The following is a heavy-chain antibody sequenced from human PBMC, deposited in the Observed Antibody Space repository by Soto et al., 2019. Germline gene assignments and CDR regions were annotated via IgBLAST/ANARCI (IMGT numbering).Heavy chain of an antibody. CDR1: GFTFSSYW. Sequence: GGSLRLSCAASGFTFSSYWMHWVRQAPGKGLVWVSRINSDGSSTSYADSVKGRFTISRDNAKNTLYLQMNSRRAEDTAVYYCARDGPLSWVRGVIGNTIDYWGQGTLVTVSS. V-gene: IGHV3-74*01. CDR2: INSDGSST. CDR3: ARDGPLSWVRGVIGNTIDY. J-gene: IGHJ4*02. D-gene: IGHD3-10*01.